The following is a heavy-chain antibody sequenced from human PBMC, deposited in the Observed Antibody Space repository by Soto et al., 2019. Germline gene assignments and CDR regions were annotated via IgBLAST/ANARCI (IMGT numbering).Heavy chain of an antibody. CDR2: IYYSGST. CDR1: GGSISSYY. J-gene: IGHJ3*02. D-gene: IGHD3-10*01. V-gene: IGHV4-59*01. Sequence: SETLSLTCTVSGGSISSYYWSWIRQPPGKGLEWIGYIYYSGSTNYNPSLKSRVTISVDTSKNQFSLKLSSVTAADTAVYYCARDRVTMVRGVIITSDAFDIWGQGTMVPVSS. CDR3: ARDRVTMVRGVIITSDAFDI.